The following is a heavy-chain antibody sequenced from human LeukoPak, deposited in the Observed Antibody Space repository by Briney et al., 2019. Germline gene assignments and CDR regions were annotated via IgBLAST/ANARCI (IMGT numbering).Heavy chain of an antibody. V-gene: IGHV1-69*05. CDR2: IIPIFGTA. CDR1: GGTFSSYA. Sequence: ASVKVSCKASGGTFSSYAISWVRQAPGQGLEWMGGIIPIFGTANYAQKFQGRVTMTRNTSISTAYMELSSLRSEDTAVYYCAIFRDGYNPYFDYWGQGTLVTVSS. CDR3: AIFRDGYNPYFDY. J-gene: IGHJ4*02. D-gene: IGHD5-24*01.